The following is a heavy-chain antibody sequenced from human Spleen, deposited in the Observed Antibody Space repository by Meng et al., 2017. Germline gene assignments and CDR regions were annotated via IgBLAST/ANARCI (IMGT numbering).Heavy chain of an antibody. CDR2: SGSGGST. CDR3: AAAWELLPPGY. J-gene: IGHJ4*02. D-gene: IGHD1-26*01. CDR1: GFTVSGNY. V-gene: IGHV3-53*01. Sequence: EVQLVESGGVLIQPGGSLRLSCAASGFTVSGNYIHWVRQAPGKGLEWVSAISGSGGSTYYADSVKGRFTMSRDNAKNTLYLQMNSLRAEDTAVYYCAAAWELLPPGYWGQGTLVTVSS.